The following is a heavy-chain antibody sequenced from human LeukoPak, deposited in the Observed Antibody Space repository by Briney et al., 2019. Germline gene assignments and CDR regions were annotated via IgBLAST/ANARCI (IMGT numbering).Heavy chain of an antibody. CDR1: GFTFTNNF. CDR3: VREGFYFFDF. Sequence: GGSLRLSCAASGFTFTNNFMSWVRQVPGKGLEWVANLKQDGSETTYADSVRGRFTIFRDNAKDSVYLQMNSLRGEDSATYYCVREGFYFFDFWGQGTLVTVSS. CDR2: LKQDGSET. J-gene: IGHJ4*01. V-gene: IGHV3-7*01.